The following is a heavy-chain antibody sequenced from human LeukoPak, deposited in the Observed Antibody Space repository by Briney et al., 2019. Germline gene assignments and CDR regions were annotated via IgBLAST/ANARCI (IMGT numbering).Heavy chain of an antibody. CDR1: GFIFSDYY. V-gene: IGHV3-11*04. D-gene: IGHD3-10*01. Sequence: GGSLRLSCDASGFIFSDYYVSWVRQAPGKGLEWISYISNPSRTRYYADSVKGRFTISRDNAKNSLYLQMNSLRAEDTAVYYCARCGDGLPCDFDYWGQGTLVTVSS. J-gene: IGHJ4*02. CDR3: ARCGDGLPCDFDY. CDR2: ISNPSRTR.